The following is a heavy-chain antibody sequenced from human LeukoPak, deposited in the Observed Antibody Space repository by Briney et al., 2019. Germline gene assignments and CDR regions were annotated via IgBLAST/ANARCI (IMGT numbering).Heavy chain of an antibody. CDR1: GGSISSYY. CDR3: ARARRGYSGYDY. D-gene: IGHD5-12*01. CDR2: IYYSGST. J-gene: IGHJ4*02. Sequence: PSETLSLTCTVSGGSISSYYWSWMRQPPGKGLEWIGYIYYSGSTNYNPSLKSRVTISVDTSKNQFSLKLSSVTAADTAVYYCARARRGYSGYDYWGQGTLVTVSS. V-gene: IGHV4-59*01.